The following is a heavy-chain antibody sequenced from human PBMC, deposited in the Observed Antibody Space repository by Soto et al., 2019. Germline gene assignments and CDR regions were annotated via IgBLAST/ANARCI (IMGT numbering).Heavy chain of an antibody. CDR1: GGSISSGGYY. D-gene: IGHD3-22*01. CDR3: ARDREDYYDSSGYYYRSYNYYYYGMDV. Sequence: QVQLQESGPGLVKPSQTLSLTCTVSGGSISSGGYYWSWIRQHPGKGLEWIGYIYYSGSTYYNPSLKRRVTISVDTSKNQFSLKLSSVTAADTAVYYCARDREDYYDSSGYYYRSYNYYYYGMDVWGQGTTVTVSS. V-gene: IGHV4-31*03. J-gene: IGHJ6*02. CDR2: IYYSGST.